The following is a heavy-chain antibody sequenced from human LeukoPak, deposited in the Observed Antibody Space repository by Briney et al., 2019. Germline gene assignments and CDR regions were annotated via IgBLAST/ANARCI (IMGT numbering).Heavy chain of an antibody. J-gene: IGHJ6*02. Sequence: SQTLSLTCTVSGGSVSSYYWSWIRQPPGKGLEWIGYIYYSGSTNYNPSLKSQVTISVDTSKNQFSLKLSSVTAADTAVYYCARYSSGWYGRGMDVWGQGTTVTVSS. CDR2: IYYSGST. CDR1: GGSVSSYY. D-gene: IGHD6-19*01. V-gene: IGHV4-59*02. CDR3: ARYSSGWYGRGMDV.